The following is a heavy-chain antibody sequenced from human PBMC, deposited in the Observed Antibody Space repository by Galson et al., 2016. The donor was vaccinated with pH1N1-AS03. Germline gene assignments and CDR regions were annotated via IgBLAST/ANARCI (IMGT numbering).Heavy chain of an antibody. D-gene: IGHD2-15*01. CDR3: GRIKGGGSSDGFDI. J-gene: IGHJ3*02. CDR2: IKQDGSEN. CDR1: GFTFRSYW. Sequence: SLRLSCAASGFTFRSYWMTWVRQAPGKGLEWVANIKQDGSENYSLDSVKGRFTISRDNVENSVLLQPKSRKVEDTAMYYWGRIKGGGSSDGFDIWGLGTKVIVSS. V-gene: IGHV3-7*01.